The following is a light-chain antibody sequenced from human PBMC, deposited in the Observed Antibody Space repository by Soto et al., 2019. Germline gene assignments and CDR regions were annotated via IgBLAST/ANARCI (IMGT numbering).Light chain of an antibody. Sequence: EIVMTQSPATLSVSPGERATLSCRASQSVGSGLSWYQQKPGQAPRLLIYGASTRATGVPARFSGSGSGTEFTLTISSLQSEDFAVYYCQQYNNWPVTFGQGTKVDIK. CDR2: GAS. V-gene: IGKV3-15*01. J-gene: IGKJ1*01. CDR3: QQYNNWPVT. CDR1: QSVGSG.